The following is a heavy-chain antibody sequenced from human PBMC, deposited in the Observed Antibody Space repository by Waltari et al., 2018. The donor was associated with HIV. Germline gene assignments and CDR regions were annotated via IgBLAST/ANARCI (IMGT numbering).Heavy chain of an antibody. CDR3: ARGDCTGTSCYVGYFYYGLDV. D-gene: IGHD2-2*01. V-gene: IGHV3-13*01. Sequence: EVQLEESGGGLVQPGGSLRLSCAASGFTFSSYDVNWGGQVTGKGLEWVSAIGSAGDTYYPGSVKGRFTISRENARSSLFLRMNSLRAEDTAVYYCARGDCTGTSCYVGYFYYGLDVWGPGTTVTVSS. J-gene: IGHJ6*02. CDR2: IGSAGDT. CDR1: GFTFSSYD.